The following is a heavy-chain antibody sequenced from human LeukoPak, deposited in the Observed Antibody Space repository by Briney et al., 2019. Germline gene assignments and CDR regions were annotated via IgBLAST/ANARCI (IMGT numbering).Heavy chain of an antibody. CDR1: GFTFSSYG. Sequence: PGGSLRLSCAASGFTFSSYGMHWVRQAPGKGLEWVAVISYDGSNKYYADSVKGRFTISRDNSKNTLYLQMNSLRAEDTAVYYCARDGIAVAMYYFDYWGQGTLVTVSS. J-gene: IGHJ4*02. CDR2: ISYDGSNK. V-gene: IGHV3-30*03. D-gene: IGHD6-19*01. CDR3: ARDGIAVAMYYFDY.